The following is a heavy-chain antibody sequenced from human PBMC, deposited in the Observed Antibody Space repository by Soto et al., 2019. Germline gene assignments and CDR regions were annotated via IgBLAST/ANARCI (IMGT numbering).Heavy chain of an antibody. J-gene: IGHJ4*01. CDR2: INAGNGNT. CDR1: GYTFTSYA. D-gene: IGHD6-13*01. V-gene: IGHV1-3*01. CDR3: ARAYSSWYWDY. Sequence: ASVKVSCKASGYTFTSYAMHWVRQAPGQRLEWMGWINAGNGNTKYSQKFQGRVTITRDTSASTAYMELSSLRSEGTAVYYCARAYSSWYWDYWGRGTLVTVSS.